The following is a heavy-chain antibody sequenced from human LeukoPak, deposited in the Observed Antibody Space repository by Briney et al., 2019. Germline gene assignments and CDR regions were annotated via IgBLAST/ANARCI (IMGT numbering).Heavy chain of an antibody. Sequence: ASVKVSCKASGGTFSSYAISWVRQAPGKGLEGVSAIGGSGGDTFYADSVKGRFTISRDNSKNTLYLQMNSLRAEDTAVYYCAKSGPLAGTVMRGFDYWGQGALVTVSS. CDR2: IGGSGGDT. CDR1: GGTFSSYA. CDR3: AKSGPLAGTVMRGFDY. V-gene: IGHV3-23*01. J-gene: IGHJ4*02. D-gene: IGHD6-19*01.